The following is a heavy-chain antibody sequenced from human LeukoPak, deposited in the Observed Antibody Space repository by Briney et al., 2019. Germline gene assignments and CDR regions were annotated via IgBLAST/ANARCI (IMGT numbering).Heavy chain of an antibody. CDR3: ASQQWLVPH. CDR1: GFTFSSYS. CDR2: ISSSSSTI. Sequence: GGSLRLSCAASGFTFSSYSMNWVRQAPGKGLEWVSYISSSSSTIYYADSVKGRFTISRDNAKNSLYLQMNSLRAEDTAVYYCASQQWLVPHWGQGTLVTVSS. V-gene: IGHV3-48*04. D-gene: IGHD6-19*01. J-gene: IGHJ4*02.